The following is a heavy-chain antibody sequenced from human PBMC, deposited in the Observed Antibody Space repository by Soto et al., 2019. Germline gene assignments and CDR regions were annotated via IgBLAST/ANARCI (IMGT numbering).Heavy chain of an antibody. CDR3: ARDRGMGTFDY. Sequence: QVQLQESGPGLVKPSQTLSLTCTVSGGSISSGGYYWSWIRQHPGKGLEWIGYIYYSGSTYYNPSLKSXXTXSXXTSKNQFSLKLSSVTAADTAVYYCARDRGMGTFDYWGQGTLVTVSS. V-gene: IGHV4-31*03. CDR1: GGSISSGGYY. J-gene: IGHJ4*02. D-gene: IGHD1-1*01. CDR2: IYYSGST.